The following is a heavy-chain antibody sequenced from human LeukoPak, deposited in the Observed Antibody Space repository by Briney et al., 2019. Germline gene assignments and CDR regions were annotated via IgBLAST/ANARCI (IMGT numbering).Heavy chain of an antibody. Sequence: PGGSLRLSCAASGFTFSDYYMSWIRQAPGKGLEWVSYIISSGSTIYYADSVKGRFTISRDNAKNSLYLQMNSLRAEDTAVYYCTILASGYVASFDYWGQGTLVTVSS. CDR2: IISSGSTI. CDR1: GFTFSDYY. V-gene: IGHV3-11*01. CDR3: TILASGYVASFDY. J-gene: IGHJ4*02. D-gene: IGHD3-22*01.